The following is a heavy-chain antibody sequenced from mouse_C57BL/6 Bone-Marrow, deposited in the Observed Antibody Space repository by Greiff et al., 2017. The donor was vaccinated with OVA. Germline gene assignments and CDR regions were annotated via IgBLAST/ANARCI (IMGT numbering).Heavy chain of an antibody. V-gene: IGHV5-4*01. CDR2: ISDGGSYT. CDR3: ARDSVVATDY. Sequence: DVQLVESGGGLVKPGGSLKLSCAASGFTFSSYAMSWVRQTPEKRLEWVATISDGGSYTYYPDNVKGRFTISRDNAKNNLYLQMSHLKSEDTAMYYCARDSVVATDYWGQGTTLTVSS. J-gene: IGHJ2*01. CDR1: GFTFSSYA. D-gene: IGHD1-1*01.